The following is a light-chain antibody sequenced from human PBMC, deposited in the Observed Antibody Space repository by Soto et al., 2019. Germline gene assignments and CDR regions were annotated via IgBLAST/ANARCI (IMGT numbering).Light chain of an antibody. J-gene: IGLJ1*01. V-gene: IGLV2-14*01. CDR1: SSDVGGYNY. CDR2: DVS. CDR3: SSDTSSSTIAYV. Sequence: QSALTQPASVSGSPGQPITISCTGTSSDVGGYNYVSWYQQHPGKAPKLMIYDVSNRPSGVSNGFSGSKSGHTASLTISGVQDEDEADYYCSSDTSSSTIAYVFGTGTKVTVL.